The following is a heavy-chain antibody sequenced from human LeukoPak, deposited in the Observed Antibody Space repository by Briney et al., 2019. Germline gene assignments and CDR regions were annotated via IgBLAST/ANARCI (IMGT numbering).Heavy chain of an antibody. Sequence: ASVKVSCKASGYTFTSYGISWVRQAPGQGLEWMGWISAYNGNTNYAQKLQGRVTMTTDTSTSTAYMELRSLRSDDTAVYYCASRGDGYNRWAFDIWGQGTMVTVSS. CDR1: GYTFTSYG. V-gene: IGHV1-18*01. J-gene: IGHJ3*02. CDR3: ASRGDGYNRWAFDI. CDR2: ISAYNGNT. D-gene: IGHD5-24*01.